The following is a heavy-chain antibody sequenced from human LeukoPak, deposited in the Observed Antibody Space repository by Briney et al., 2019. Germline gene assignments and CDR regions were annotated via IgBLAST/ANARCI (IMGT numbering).Heavy chain of an antibody. J-gene: IGHJ4*01. V-gene: IGHV3-48*02. Sequence: GGSLRLSCAASGFTFSDYSMNWVRQAPGQGLKWVSYISTTSAHIYYADSVKGRFTISRDNAKNSLYLQMDSLRDEDTAVYYCATSWGRLDYWGHGTLVTVSP. D-gene: IGHD7-27*01. CDR1: GFTFSDYS. CDR3: ATSWGRLDY. CDR2: ISTTSAHI.